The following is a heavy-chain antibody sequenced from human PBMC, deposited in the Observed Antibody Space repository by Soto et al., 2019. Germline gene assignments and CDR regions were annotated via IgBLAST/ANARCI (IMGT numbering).Heavy chain of an antibody. V-gene: IGHV1-2*02. J-gene: IGHJ4*02. CDR2: INPNGGT. CDR1: GYTRTDNY. CDR3: ARSLTTLSTLLDY. D-gene: IGHD4-4*01. Sequence: QVQLVQSGAEVKRPGASVKVSCKASGYTRTDNYMHWVREAHGQGLEWMGWINPNGGTNYAQKFQGRVTMIRDTSISTAYMKLSRLSSDDTDVYYWARSLTTLSTLLDYWGQGTLVTVSS.